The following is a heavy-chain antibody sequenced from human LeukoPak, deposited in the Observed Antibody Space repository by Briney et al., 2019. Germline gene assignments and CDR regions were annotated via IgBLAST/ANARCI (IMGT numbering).Heavy chain of an antibody. V-gene: IGHV4-38-2*02. CDR2: MYHSGST. J-gene: IGHJ4*02. CDR3: ARVITNYFDY. Sequence: SETLSLTCTVSGYSISSGYYWGWIRQPPGKGLEWIGSMYHSGSTYYNPSLKSRVTISVDTSKNQFSLKLSSVTAADTAVYYCARVITNYFDYWGQGTLVTVSS. CDR1: GYSISSGYY. D-gene: IGHD5-24*01.